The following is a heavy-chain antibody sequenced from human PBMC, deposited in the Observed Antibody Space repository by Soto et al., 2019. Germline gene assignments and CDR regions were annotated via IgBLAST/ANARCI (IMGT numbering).Heavy chain of an antibody. Sequence: KTSETLSLTCAVPGGSISSGGYSWSWIRPPPGKGLEWIGYIYHSGSTYYNTSLKSRVTISVDRSKNQFSLKLSSVTAADTAVYYCARGYCSGGSCHTMTNWFDPWGQGTLVTVSS. D-gene: IGHD2-15*01. CDR3: ARGYCSGGSCHTMTNWFDP. V-gene: IGHV4-30-2*01. CDR1: GGSISSGGYS. CDR2: IYHSGST. J-gene: IGHJ5*02.